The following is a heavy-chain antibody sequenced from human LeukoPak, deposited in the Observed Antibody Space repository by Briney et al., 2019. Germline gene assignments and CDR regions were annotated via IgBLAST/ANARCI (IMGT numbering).Heavy chain of an antibody. CDR1: GYTFTSYD. Sequence: ASVKVSCKASGYTFTSYDINWVRQATGQGLEWMGWMNPNSGNTGYAQKFQGRVTITRNTSISTAYMELSSLRSEDTAVYYCARGMQELAYYYYYYYYMDVWGKGTTVTVSS. CDR2: MNPNSGNT. D-gene: IGHD1-26*01. V-gene: IGHV1-8*03. J-gene: IGHJ6*03. CDR3: ARGMQELAYYYYYYYYMDV.